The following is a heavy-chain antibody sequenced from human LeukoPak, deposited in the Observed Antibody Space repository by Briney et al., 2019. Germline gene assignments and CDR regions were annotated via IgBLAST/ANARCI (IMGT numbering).Heavy chain of an antibody. Sequence: SETLSLTCAVYGGSFSGYYWSWIRQPPGKGLEWIGEINHSGSTNYNPSLKSRVTISVDTSKNQFSLKLSSVTAADTAMYYCARGRIAARQGVYYYGMDVWGQGTTVTVSS. CDR1: GGSFSGYY. V-gene: IGHV4-34*01. CDR3: ARGRIAARQGVYYYGMDV. D-gene: IGHD6-6*01. J-gene: IGHJ6*02. CDR2: INHSGST.